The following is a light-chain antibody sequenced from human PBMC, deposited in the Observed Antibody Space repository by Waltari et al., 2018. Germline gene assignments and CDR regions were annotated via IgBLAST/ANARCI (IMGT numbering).Light chain of an antibody. CDR1: QDIRNW. V-gene: IGKV1-12*01. CDR2: ATS. CDR3: QQANSFPIT. J-gene: IGKJ3*01. Sequence: DIQMTQSPSSVSASVGDRVTITCRASQDIRNWLAWYQQKPGKAPNLVIYATSSLQTGVPSRFSGSGSGTEFTLTISSLQPEDFATYYCQQANSFPITFGPGTKVDIK.